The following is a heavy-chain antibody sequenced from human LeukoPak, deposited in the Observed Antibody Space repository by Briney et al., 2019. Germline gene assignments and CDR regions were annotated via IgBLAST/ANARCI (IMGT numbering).Heavy chain of an antibody. CDR1: GDSVSSNSAA. D-gene: IGHD2-15*01. V-gene: IGHV6-1*01. J-gene: IGHJ5*02. CDR2: TYYRSKWYN. Sequence: PSQTLSLTCAISGDSVSSNSAAWNWIRQSPSRGLEWLGMTYYRSKWYNDYAVSVKSRISINPDTSKNQFSLQLNSVTPEDTAVYYCARDRCSGGSCYEEFDPWGQGTLVTVSS. CDR3: ARDRCSGGSCYEEFDP.